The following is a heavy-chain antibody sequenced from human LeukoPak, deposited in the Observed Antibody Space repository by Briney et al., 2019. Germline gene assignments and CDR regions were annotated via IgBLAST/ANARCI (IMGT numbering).Heavy chain of an antibody. CDR2: ISSSSSYI. J-gene: IGHJ4*02. D-gene: IGHD3-9*01. Sequence: GGSLRLCCAASGFTFSSYSMNWARQAPGKGLEWVSSISSSSSYIYYADSVKGRFTISRDNAKNSLYLQMNSLRAEDTAVYYCAGPILTGPNRNFDYWGQGTLVTVSS. CDR1: GFTFSSYS. CDR3: AGPILTGPNRNFDY. V-gene: IGHV3-21*01.